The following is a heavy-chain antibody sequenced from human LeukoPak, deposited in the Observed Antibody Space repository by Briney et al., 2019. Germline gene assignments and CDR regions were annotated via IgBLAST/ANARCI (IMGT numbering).Heavy chain of an antibody. CDR1: GFSVGNNY. CDR3: TDAVAG. J-gene: IGHJ4*02. CDR2: IYSGGDT. D-gene: IGHD4-23*01. V-gene: IGHV3-53*05. Sequence: GGSLRLSCAASGFSVGNNYVTWVRQPPGKGLEWVSVIYSGGDTYHADSVKGRFTISKDNSKNMLYLQMNSLRVEDTAVYYCTDAVAGWGQGTLVTVS.